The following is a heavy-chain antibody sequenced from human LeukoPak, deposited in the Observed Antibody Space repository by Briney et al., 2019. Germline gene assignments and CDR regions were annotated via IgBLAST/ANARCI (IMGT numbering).Heavy chain of an antibody. CDR3: ATRRGSWVVPAAIRPFDY. J-gene: IGHJ4*02. Sequence: ASVKVSCKVSGYTLTELSMHWVRQAPGKGLEWMGGFDPEDGETIHAQKFQGRVTMTEDTSTDTAYMELSSLRSEDTAVYYCATRRGSWVVPAAIRPFDYWGQGTLVTVSS. CDR1: GYTLTELS. D-gene: IGHD2-2*02. V-gene: IGHV1-24*01. CDR2: FDPEDGET.